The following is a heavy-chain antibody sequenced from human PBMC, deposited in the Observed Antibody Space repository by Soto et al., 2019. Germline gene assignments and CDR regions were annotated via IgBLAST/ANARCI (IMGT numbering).Heavy chain of an antibody. CDR3: ARDERAMPWVRYGMDV. CDR1: GGTFSSYA. CDR2: IIPIFGTA. V-gene: IGHV1-69*12. Sequence: QVQLVQSGAEVKKPGSSVKVSCKASGGTFSSYAISWVRQAPGQGLEWMGGIIPIFGTANYAQKFQGRVTITADESTSTTYMELSSLRSEDTAVYYCARDERAMPWVRYGMDVWGQGTTVTVSS. J-gene: IGHJ6*02. D-gene: IGHD2-2*01.